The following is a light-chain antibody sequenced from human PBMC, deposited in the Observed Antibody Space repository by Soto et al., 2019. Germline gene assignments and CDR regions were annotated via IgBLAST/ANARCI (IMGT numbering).Light chain of an antibody. V-gene: IGKV3-20*01. Sequence: EIVLTQSPGTLSLSPGESATLSCRASQSVSSNSLAWYRRNPGQPPSLLIYGTSTRATDIPRMFSGSGSGTHFTLTITILEPEDFAVYFCQQYGESPPTFGQGNKVEVK. CDR1: QSVSSNS. CDR3: QQYGESPPT. CDR2: GTS. J-gene: IGKJ1*01.